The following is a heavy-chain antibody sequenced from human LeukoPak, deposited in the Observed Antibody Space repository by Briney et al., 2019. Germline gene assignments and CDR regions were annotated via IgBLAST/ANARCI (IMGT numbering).Heavy chain of an antibody. Sequence: GGSLRLSCAASGFTFSSYAMSWVRQAPGKGLEWVSAISGSGGSTYYADSVKGRFTISRDNSKNTLYLQMNSLRAEDTAVYYCAKDRGPYYYDSSGYPDYWGQGTLVTVSS. CDR3: AKDRGPYYYDSSGYPDY. J-gene: IGHJ4*02. V-gene: IGHV3-23*01. D-gene: IGHD3-22*01. CDR1: GFTFSSYA. CDR2: ISGSGGST.